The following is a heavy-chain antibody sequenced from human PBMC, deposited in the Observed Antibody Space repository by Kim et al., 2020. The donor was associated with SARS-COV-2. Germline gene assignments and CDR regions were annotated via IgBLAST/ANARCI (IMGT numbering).Heavy chain of an antibody. CDR2: IKNKNDGETT. D-gene: IGHD6-13*01. CDR1: GFTFSDAW. CDR3: VKNPYSSSFDF. Sequence: GGSLRLSCETSGFTFSDAWMSWVRQAPGRGLEWVGRIKNKNDGETTNYAAPVKGRFTVSRDDSKNMLYLQMNSLKIEDTAVYYCVKNPYSSSFDFWGQGTMVAVSS. V-gene: IGHV3-15*01. J-gene: IGHJ3*01.